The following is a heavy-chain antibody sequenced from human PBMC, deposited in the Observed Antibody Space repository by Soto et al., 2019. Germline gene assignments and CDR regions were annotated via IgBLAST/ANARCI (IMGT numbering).Heavy chain of an antibody. CDR1: GFTFSSYA. CDR3: AKDPHLAAAGY. V-gene: IGHV3-23*01. Sequence: EVQLLESGGGLVQPGGSLRLSCAAYGFTFSSYAMSWVRQAPGKGLEWVSAISGSGGSTYYADSVKGRFTISRDNAKNTLYLQMNSLRAEDTAVYSCAKDPHLAAAGYWGQGTLVTVSS. J-gene: IGHJ4*02. D-gene: IGHD6-13*01. CDR2: ISGSGGST.